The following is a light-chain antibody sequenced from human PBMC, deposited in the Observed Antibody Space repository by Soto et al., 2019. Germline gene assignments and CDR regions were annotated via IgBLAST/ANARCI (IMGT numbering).Light chain of an antibody. Sequence: DIQMTQSPSSLSSSVGDRVTITCRASQSMSTYLNWFQKKPGKAPKVLIYGASSLQSGVPSRFSGSGSGTDITLTISSLQHEDVATYYCQRRYNPPLTFGGGTQVEIK. CDR2: GAS. CDR3: QRRYNPPLT. CDR1: QSMSTY. V-gene: IGKV1-39*01. J-gene: IGKJ4*01.